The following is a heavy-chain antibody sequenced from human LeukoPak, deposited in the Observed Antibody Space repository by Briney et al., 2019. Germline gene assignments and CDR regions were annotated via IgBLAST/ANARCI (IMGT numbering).Heavy chain of an antibody. CDR2: IYYSGST. V-gene: IGHV4-59*01. Sequence: SETLSLTCTVSGGSISSYYWSWIRQPPGKGLEWIGYIYYSGSTNYNPSLKSRVTISVDTSKNQFSLKLSSVTAADTAVYYCVRAKYYYGSWYFDLWGRGTLVTVSS. CDR1: GGSISSYY. CDR3: VRAKYYYGSWYFDL. J-gene: IGHJ2*01. D-gene: IGHD3-10*01.